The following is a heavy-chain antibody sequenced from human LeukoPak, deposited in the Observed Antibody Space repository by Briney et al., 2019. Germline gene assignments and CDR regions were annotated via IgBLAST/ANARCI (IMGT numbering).Heavy chain of an antibody. V-gene: IGHV3-30-3*01. CDR1: GFTFSIYA. CDR2: ISYNGTNE. J-gene: IGHJ4*02. CDR3: ARDRGGSGWYYFDY. D-gene: IGHD6-19*01. Sequence: GGSLRLSCAASGFTFSIYAIHWVRQAPGKGLEWVAGISYNGTNEYYPDSLKGRFTISRDNSKNTLYLQMNSLRAEDTALYYCARDRGGSGWYYFDYWGQGTLVTASS.